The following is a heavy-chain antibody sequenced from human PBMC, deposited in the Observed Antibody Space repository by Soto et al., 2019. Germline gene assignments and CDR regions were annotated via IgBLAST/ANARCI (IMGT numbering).Heavy chain of an antibody. CDR3: ARGAWNSYYGIDV. Sequence: QVQLVQSGAEVKKPGASVKVSCKASGYTFTDYAIHWVRQAPGQRLEWMGWSNAGNGNTTYSQEFQGRVTITRDTSAKTVYMELRRLRSEDMPVYYCARGAWNSYYGIDVWGQGTMVIVSS. V-gene: IGHV1-3*02. J-gene: IGHJ6*02. D-gene: IGHD3-3*01. CDR1: GYTFTDYA. CDR2: SNAGNGNT.